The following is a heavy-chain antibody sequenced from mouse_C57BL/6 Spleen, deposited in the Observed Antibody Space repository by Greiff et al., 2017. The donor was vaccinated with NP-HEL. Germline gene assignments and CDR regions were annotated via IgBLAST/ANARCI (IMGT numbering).Heavy chain of an antibody. CDR3: ARSLKNYFDY. D-gene: IGHD1-3*01. CDR2: INPGSGGT. J-gene: IGHJ2*01. Sequence: VKLQESGAELVRPGTSVKVSCKASGYAFTNYLIEWVKQRPGQGLEWIGVINPGSGGTNYNEKFKGKATLTADKSSSTAYMQLSSLTSEDSAVYFCARSLKNYFDYWGQGTTLTVSS. CDR1: GYAFTNYL. V-gene: IGHV1-54*01.